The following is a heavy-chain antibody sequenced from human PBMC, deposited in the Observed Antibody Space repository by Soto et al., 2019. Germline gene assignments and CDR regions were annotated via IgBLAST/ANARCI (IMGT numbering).Heavy chain of an antibody. J-gene: IGHJ4*02. CDR2: IYYSGST. Sequence: QVQLQESGPGLVKPSETLSLTCTVSGGSISSYYWSWIRQPPGKGLEWIGYIYYSGSTNYNPSLKSRVTTSVDPSKDQLSLKLTSGTAADTAVYYCARYPVAGNGGVRFDYRGQGTPVTVSS. D-gene: IGHD6-19*01. V-gene: IGHV4-59*01. CDR1: GGSISSYY. CDR3: ARYPVAGNGGVRFDY.